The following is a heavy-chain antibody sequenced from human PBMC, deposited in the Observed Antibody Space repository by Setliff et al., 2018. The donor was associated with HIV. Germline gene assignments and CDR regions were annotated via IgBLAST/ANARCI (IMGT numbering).Heavy chain of an antibody. D-gene: IGHD5-12*01. V-gene: IGHV4-61*09. CDR1: GGSISSDSHY. CDR2: IYTSGST. J-gene: IGHJ2*01. Sequence: SETLSLTCTVSGGSISSDSHYWNWIRQPAGKGLEWIGHIYTSGSTNYEPSLKSRVTISVDTSKIQFSLKLSSVTAADTAVYYCARSGYDPMPGAMAPILWYFDLWGRGTLVTVSS. CDR3: ARSGYDPMPGAMAPILWYFDL.